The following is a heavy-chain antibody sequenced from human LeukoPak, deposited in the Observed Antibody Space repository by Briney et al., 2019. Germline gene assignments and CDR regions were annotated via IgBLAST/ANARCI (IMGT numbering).Heavy chain of an antibody. CDR2: IDDSGSGT. V-gene: IGHV3-74*01. CDR1: GFIFSNSW. Sequence: GGSLRLSCVASGFIFSNSWMHWVRQAPGKGLVWVSRIDDSGSGTTYADSVKGRFTISRDNAKNTLYLQMNSLRAEDTAVYYCVRFSYDSSGYTAGDYWGQGTLVTVSS. D-gene: IGHD3-22*01. J-gene: IGHJ4*02. CDR3: VRFSYDSSGYTAGDY.